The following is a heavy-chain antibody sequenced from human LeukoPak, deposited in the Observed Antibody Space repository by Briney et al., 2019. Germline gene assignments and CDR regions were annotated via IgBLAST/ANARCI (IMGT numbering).Heavy chain of an antibody. Sequence: GWSLRLSCAASGFTFSSYSMNWVRQAPGKGLEWVSSISSSSSYIYYADSVKGRFTISRDNAKNSLYLQMNSLRAEDTAVYYCARERPYYYGMDVWGQGTTVTVSS. J-gene: IGHJ6*02. CDR2: ISSSSSYI. CDR1: GFTFSSYS. CDR3: ARERPYYYGMDV. V-gene: IGHV3-21*01.